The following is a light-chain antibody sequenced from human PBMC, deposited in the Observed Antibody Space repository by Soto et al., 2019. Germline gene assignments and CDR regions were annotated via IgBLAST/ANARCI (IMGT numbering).Light chain of an antibody. CDR2: GAS. CDR3: QYYGRTPSWT. V-gene: IGKV3-20*01. CDR1: QSVSSSY. Sequence: EVGLTQSPGTLSLPPGERATLSCRASQSVSSSYLAWYQQKPGQAPRLLIYGASSRATGIPDRFSGSGSGTDFTLTISRLEPDDFAVYYCQYYGRTPSWTFGQGTKVDIK. J-gene: IGKJ1*01.